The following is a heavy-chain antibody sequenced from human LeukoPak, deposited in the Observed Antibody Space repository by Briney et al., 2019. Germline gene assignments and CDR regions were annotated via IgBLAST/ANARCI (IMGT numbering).Heavy chain of an antibody. J-gene: IGHJ4*02. CDR2: INHSGST. CDR3: ARGLGDILTGYQNGPGGY. V-gene: IGHV4-34*01. D-gene: IGHD3-9*01. Sequence: SETLSLTCAVYGGSFNGYYWSWIRQPPGKGLEWVGEINHSGSTNYNPSLKSRVTISVDTSKNQFSLKLSSVTAADTAVYYCARGLGDILTGYQNGPGGYWGQGTLVTVSS. CDR1: GGSFNGYY.